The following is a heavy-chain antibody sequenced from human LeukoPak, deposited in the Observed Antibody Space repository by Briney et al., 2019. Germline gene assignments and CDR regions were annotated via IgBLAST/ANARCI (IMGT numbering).Heavy chain of an antibody. J-gene: IGHJ4*02. CDR3: AKGHRNYYDSSGPFDY. Sequence: QAGGSLRLSCAASGFTFDDYAMHWVRQAPGKGLEWVSGISWNSGSIGYADSVKGRFTISRDNAKNSLYLQMNSLRAEDTALYYCAKGHRNYYDSSGPFDYWGQGTLVTVSS. V-gene: IGHV3-9*01. D-gene: IGHD3-22*01. CDR2: ISWNSGSI. CDR1: GFTFDDYA.